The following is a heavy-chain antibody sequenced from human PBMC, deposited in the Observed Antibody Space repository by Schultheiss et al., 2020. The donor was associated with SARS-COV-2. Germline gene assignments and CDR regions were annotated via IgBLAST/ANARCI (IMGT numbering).Heavy chain of an antibody. Sequence: SETLSLTCTVSGGSISSSSYYWSWIRQPPGKGLEWIGEINHSGSTNYNPSLKSRVTISVDTSKNQFSLKLSSVTAADTAVYYCAREAGLELPFGPWGQGTLVTVSS. V-gene: IGHV4-39*07. CDR2: INHSGST. D-gene: IGHD1-7*01. CDR3: AREAGLELPFGP. CDR1: GGSISSSSYY. J-gene: IGHJ5*02.